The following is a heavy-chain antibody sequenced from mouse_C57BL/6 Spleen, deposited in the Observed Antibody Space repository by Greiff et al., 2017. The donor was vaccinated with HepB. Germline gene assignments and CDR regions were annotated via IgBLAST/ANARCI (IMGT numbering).Heavy chain of an antibody. Sequence: LVESGPELVKPGASVKISCKASGYSFTDYNMNWVKQSNGKSLEWIGVINPNYGTTSYNQKFKGKATLTVDQSSSTAYMQLNSLTSEDSAVYYCARNYGSSYVGYFDYWGQGTTLTVSS. D-gene: IGHD1-1*01. CDR2: INPNYGTT. J-gene: IGHJ2*01. CDR3: ARNYGSSYVGYFDY. V-gene: IGHV1-39*01. CDR1: GYSFTDYN.